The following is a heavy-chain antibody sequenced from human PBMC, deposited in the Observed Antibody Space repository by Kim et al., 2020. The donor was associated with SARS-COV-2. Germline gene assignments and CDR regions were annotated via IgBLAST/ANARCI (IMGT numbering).Heavy chain of an antibody. V-gene: IGHV1-46*01. CDR2: INPSGGST. CDR3: AREDYSGSYYPISDY. J-gene: IGHJ4*02. D-gene: IGHD1-26*01. Sequence: ASVKVSCKASGYTFTSYYMHWVRQAPGQGLEWMGIINPSGGSTSYAQKFQGRVTMTRDTSTSTVYMELSSLRSEDTAVYYCAREDYSGSYYPISDYWGQGTLVTVSS. CDR1: GYTFTSYY.